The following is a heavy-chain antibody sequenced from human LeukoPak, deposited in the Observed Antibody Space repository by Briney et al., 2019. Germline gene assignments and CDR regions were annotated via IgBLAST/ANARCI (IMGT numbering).Heavy chain of an antibody. V-gene: IGHV3-48*03. J-gene: IGHJ4*02. Sequence: GGSLRLSCAASGFTFSSYEMNWVRQAPGKGLEWVSHISTSGSTRNYADSVQGRFTISRDNAENSLYLQMNSLRAEDTAVYYCARVRASLDYWGQGTLVTVSS. D-gene: IGHD3-10*01. CDR3: ARVRASLDY. CDR1: GFTFSSYE. CDR2: ISTSGSTR.